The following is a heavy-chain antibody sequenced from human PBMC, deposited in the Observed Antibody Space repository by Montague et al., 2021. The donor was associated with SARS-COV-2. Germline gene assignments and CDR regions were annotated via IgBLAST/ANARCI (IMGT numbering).Heavy chain of an antibody. CDR3: ARTSIYSDY. Sequence: NDYAVSVKSRITINPDTSKNQISLQLNSVTPEDTAVYYCARTSIYSDYWGQGTLVTVSS. D-gene: IGHD5/OR15-5a*01. J-gene: IGHJ4*02. V-gene: IGHV6-1*01. CDR2: N.